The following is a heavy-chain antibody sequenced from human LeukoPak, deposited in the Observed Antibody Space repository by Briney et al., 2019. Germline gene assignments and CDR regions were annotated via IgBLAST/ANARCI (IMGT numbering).Heavy chain of an antibody. CDR1: GGSISGYY. Sequence: SETLSLTCTVSGGSISGYYWSWIRQPPGKGLEWIGYIYYSGSTNYNPSLKSRVTISVDTSKNQFSLKLSSVTAADTAVYYCACDYGGWFDPWGQGTLVTVSS. CDR3: ACDYGGWFDP. J-gene: IGHJ5*02. CDR2: IYYSGST. D-gene: IGHD4-17*01. V-gene: IGHV4-59*01.